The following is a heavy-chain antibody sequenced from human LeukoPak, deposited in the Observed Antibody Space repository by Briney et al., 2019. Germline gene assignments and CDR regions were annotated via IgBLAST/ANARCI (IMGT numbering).Heavy chain of an antibody. J-gene: IGHJ5*02. CDR3: ARDCSGGSCYPYNWFDP. D-gene: IGHD2-15*01. Sequence: GSSVKVSCKASGGTFSSYAISWVRQAPGQGLEWMGGIIPIFGTANYAQKFQGRVTITADESTSTAYMELSSLRSEDTAVYYCARDCSGGSCYPYNWFDPWGQGTLVTVSS. V-gene: IGHV1-69*01. CDR2: IIPIFGTA. CDR1: GGTFSSYA.